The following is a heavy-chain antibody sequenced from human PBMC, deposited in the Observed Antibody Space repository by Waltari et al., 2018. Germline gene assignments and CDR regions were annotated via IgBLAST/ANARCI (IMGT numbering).Heavy chain of an antibody. J-gene: IGHJ6*02. CDR1: GYTFTGYY. Sequence: QVQLVQSGAEVKKPGASVKVSCKASGYTFTGYYMHWVRQAPGQGLEWMGRINPNSGGTNYAQKFQGRVTMTRDTSISTAYMELSRLRSDDTAVYYCARDLYYYGSGSYHTGSGMDVWGQGTTVTVSS. CDR3: ARDLYYYGSGSYHTGSGMDV. D-gene: IGHD3-10*01. CDR2: INPNSGGT. V-gene: IGHV1-2*06.